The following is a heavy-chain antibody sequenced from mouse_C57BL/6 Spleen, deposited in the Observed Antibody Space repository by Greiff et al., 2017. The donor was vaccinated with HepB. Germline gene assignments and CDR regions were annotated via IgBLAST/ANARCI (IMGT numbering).Heavy chain of an antibody. J-gene: IGHJ3*01. D-gene: IGHD2-2*01. CDR2: ISDGGSYT. V-gene: IGHV5-4*01. CDR1: GFTFSSYA. CDR3: ASSTMVTTDWFAY. Sequence: EVQVVESGGGLVKPGGSLKLSCAASGFTFSSYAMSWVRQTPEKRLEWVATISDGGSYTYYPDNVKGRFTISRDNAKNNLYLQMSHLKSEDTAMYYCASSTMVTTDWFAYWGQGTLVTVSA.